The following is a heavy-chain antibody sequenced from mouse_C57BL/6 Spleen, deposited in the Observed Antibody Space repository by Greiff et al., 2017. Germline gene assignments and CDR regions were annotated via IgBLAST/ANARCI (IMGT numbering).Heavy chain of an antibody. CDR1: GYTFTSYW. CDR3: ARDYGSTHWYFDV. V-gene: IGHV1-55*01. J-gene: IGHJ1*03. D-gene: IGHD1-1*01. CDR2: IYPGSGST. Sequence: QVQLQQPGAELVKPGASVKMSCKASGYTFTSYWITWVKQRPGQGLEWIGDIYPGSGSTNYNEKFKSKATLTVDTSSSAAYMQLSSLTSEDSAVYYCARDYGSTHWYFDVWGTGTTVTVSS.